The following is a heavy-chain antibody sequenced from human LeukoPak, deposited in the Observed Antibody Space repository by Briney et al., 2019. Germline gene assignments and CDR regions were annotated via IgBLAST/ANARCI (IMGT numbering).Heavy chain of an antibody. D-gene: IGHD4-23*01. CDR3: ARTDRFIGWRNGGQYRYFMDL. V-gene: IGHV1-18*04. J-gene: IGHJ6*03. CDR1: DSTFTSNG. Sequence: ASVRLSRKTSDSTFTSNGFNWVGQALGQGPDGVGGISANNGRSNYTEKMEGRVTLTTDTSTSTTFLELRSLRSDDTTVYYCARTDRFIGWRNGGQYRYFMDLWGTGTTVTVSS. CDR2: ISANNGRS.